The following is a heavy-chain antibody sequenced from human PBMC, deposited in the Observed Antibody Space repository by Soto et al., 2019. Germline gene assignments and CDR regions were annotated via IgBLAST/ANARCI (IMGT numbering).Heavy chain of an antibody. D-gene: IGHD3-9*01. CDR3: ARLLTEGATFREDPFDL. CDR2: ISTFNGKT. V-gene: IGHV1-18*01. J-gene: IGHJ3*01. CDR1: RYTFTSHG. Sequence: QIQLVQSGGDVKTPGASVKVSCTTSRYTFTSHGIAWVRQAPGQGLEWMGWISTFNGKTDYAQKFQGRVTMTADTITSTVQMELRSLRSDDTAVYYCARLLTEGATFREDPFDLWGQGTKVTVSS.